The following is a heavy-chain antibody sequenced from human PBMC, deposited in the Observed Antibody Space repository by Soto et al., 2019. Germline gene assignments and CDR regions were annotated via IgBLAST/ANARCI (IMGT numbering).Heavy chain of an antibody. V-gene: IGHV1-46*01. CDR2: INPSGGST. CDR1: GYTFTSYY. CDR3: ARDFVYYDILTGIYYYYGMGV. J-gene: IGHJ6*02. D-gene: IGHD3-9*01. Sequence: ASVKVSCKASGYTFTSYYMHWVRQAPGQGLEWMGIINPSGGSTSYAQKFQGRVTMTRDTSTSTVYMELSSLRSEDTAVYYCARDFVYYDILTGIYYYYGMGVWGQGTTVTVSS.